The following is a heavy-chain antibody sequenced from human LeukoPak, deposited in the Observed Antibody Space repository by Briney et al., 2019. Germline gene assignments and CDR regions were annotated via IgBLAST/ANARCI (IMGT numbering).Heavy chain of an antibody. Sequence: GASVKVSCKASGGTFSSYGISWVRQAPGQGLEWMGWISAYNGNTNYAQKLQGRVTMTTDTSTSTAYMELRSLRSDDTAVYYCARGGDIVVVTADGDAFDIWGQGTMVTVSS. J-gene: IGHJ3*02. V-gene: IGHV1-18*01. D-gene: IGHD2-21*02. CDR3: ARGGDIVVVTADGDAFDI. CDR2: ISAYNGNT. CDR1: GGTFSSYG.